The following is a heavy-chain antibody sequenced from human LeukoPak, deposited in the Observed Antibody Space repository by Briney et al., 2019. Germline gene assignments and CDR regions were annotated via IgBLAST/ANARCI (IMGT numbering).Heavy chain of an antibody. CDR2: INPNSGGT. J-gene: IGHJ4*02. V-gene: IGHV1-2*02. CDR3: ARGLYYDILTGYYPRDY. Sequence: ALVKVSCKASGYTFTGYYMHWVRQAPGQGLEWMGWINPNSGGTNYAQKFQGRVTMTRDTSISTAYMELSRLRSDDTAVYYCARGLYYDILTGYYPRDYWGQGTLVTVSS. D-gene: IGHD3-9*01. CDR1: GYTFTGYY.